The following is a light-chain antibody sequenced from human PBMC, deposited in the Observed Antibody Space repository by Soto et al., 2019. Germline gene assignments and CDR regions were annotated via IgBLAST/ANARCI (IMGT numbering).Light chain of an antibody. CDR1: QGISSA. CDR3: QQFNNYPLLT. Sequence: AIPLTQSPSSLSASVGDRVTITCRASQGISSALAWYQQKPGKAPKLLIYDASSLESGVPSRFSGSGSATDFTLTTSSLQPEDVATYYCQQFNNYPLLTFGGGTTVEIK. CDR2: DAS. V-gene: IGKV1D-13*01. J-gene: IGKJ4*01.